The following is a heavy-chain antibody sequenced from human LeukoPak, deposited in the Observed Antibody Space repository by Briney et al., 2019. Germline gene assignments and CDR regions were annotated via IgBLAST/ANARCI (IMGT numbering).Heavy chain of an antibody. D-gene: IGHD3-10*01. CDR3: AKASGSGSYYFHLTTPYYFDY. Sequence: GGSLRLSCAASGFTFSSYAMSWVRQAPGKGLEWVSAISGSGGSTYYADSVKGRFTISRDNSKNTLYLQTNSLRAEDTAVYYCAKASGSGSYYFHLTTPYYFDYWGQGTLVTVSS. J-gene: IGHJ4*02. V-gene: IGHV3-23*01. CDR2: ISGSGGST. CDR1: GFTFSSYA.